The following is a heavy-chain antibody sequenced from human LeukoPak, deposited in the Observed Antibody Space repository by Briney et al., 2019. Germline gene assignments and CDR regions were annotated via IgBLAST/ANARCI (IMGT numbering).Heavy chain of an antibody. CDR1: GFTFSSYW. D-gene: IGHD2-15*01. CDR3: AAVVAGTYYYYGMDA. CDR2: INQDGSEK. J-gene: IGHJ6*02. V-gene: IGHV3-7*05. Sequence: GGSLRLSCAASGFTFSSYWMSWVRQAPGKGLEWVANINQDGSEKYSVDSVKGRFTISRDNSKNTLYLQMNSLRAEDTAVYYCAAVVAGTYYYYGMDAWGQGTTVTVSS.